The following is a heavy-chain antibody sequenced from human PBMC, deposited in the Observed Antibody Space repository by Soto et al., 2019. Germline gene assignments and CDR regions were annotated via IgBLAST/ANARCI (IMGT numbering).Heavy chain of an antibody. CDR2: ISGSGGST. D-gene: IGHD3-16*02. Sequence: GGSLRLSCAASGFTFSSYAMSWVRQAPGKGLEWVSAISGSGGSTYYADSVKGRFTISRDNSKNTLYLQMNSLRAEDTAVYYCAKESLSRGELSLPEFFDYWGQGTLVTVSS. CDR1: GFTFSSYA. CDR3: AKESLSRGELSLPEFFDY. V-gene: IGHV3-23*01. J-gene: IGHJ4*02.